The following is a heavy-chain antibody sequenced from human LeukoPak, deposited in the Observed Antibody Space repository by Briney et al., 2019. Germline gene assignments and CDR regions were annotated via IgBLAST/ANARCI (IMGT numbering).Heavy chain of an antibody. Sequence: SETLSLTCTVSGYSISSGYYWGWIRQPPGKGLEWIGSIYHSGTTYYNPSLKSRVTISVDTSKNQFSLKLSSVTAADTAVYYCARGPSGYAPDPHNWFDPWGQGTLVTVSS. D-gene: IGHD5-12*01. CDR1: GYSISSGYY. CDR2: IYHSGTT. J-gene: IGHJ5*02. V-gene: IGHV4-38-2*02. CDR3: ARGPSGYAPDPHNWFDP.